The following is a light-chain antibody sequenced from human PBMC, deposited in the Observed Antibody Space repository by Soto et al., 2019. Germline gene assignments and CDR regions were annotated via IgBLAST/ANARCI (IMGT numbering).Light chain of an antibody. CDR1: QSVSTY. CDR3: QQYGSSPYT. J-gene: IGKJ2*01. Sequence: EIVLTQSPGTLSLSPGERATLSFRASQSVSTYLAWYQQQPGRAPRLLIYGTSNRATGIPDRFSGSGSGTDFTLTISRLEPEDFAVYFCQQYGSSPYTFGQGTKVDIK. V-gene: IGKV3-20*01. CDR2: GTS.